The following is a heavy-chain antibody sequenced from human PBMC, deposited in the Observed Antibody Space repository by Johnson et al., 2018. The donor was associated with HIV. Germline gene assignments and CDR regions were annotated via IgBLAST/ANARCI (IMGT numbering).Heavy chain of an antibody. Sequence: VQLVESGGGVLRPGGSLRLSCAAAGFSFADYGTNWVRQAPGKGLECVSGIIWIGGTTGYSDSVKGRFIISSDNAKNSLNLQMNSLRDEDTAVYSCARRTVTALLDIWGHGTLVTVSS. V-gene: IGHV3-20*04. CDR1: GFSFADYG. D-gene: IGHD4-17*01. CDR2: IIWIGGTT. CDR3: ARRTVTALLDI. J-gene: IGHJ3*02.